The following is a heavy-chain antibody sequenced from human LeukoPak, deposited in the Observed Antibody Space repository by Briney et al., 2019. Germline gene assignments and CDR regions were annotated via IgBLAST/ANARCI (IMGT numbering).Heavy chain of an antibody. CDR3: AREEYSGSYHAFNY. D-gene: IGHD1-26*01. CDR2: ISYDGSNK. J-gene: IGHJ4*02. CDR1: GFTFSSYA. V-gene: IGHV3-30-3*01. Sequence: GGSLRLSCAASGFTFSSYAMHWVRQAPGKGLEWVAVISYDGSNKYYADSVKGRFTISRDNSKNTLYLQMNSLRAEDTAVYYCAREEYSGSYHAFNYWGQGTLVTVSS.